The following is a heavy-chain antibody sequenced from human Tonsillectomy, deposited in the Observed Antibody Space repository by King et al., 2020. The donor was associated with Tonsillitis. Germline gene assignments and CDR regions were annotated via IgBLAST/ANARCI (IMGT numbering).Heavy chain of an antibody. CDR1: GGSISSSSYY. D-gene: IGHD3-3*01. Sequence: MQLQESGPGLVKPSETLSLTCTVSGGSISSSSYYWGWIRQPPGKGLEWIGSIYYSGSTYYNPSLKSRVTISVDTSKNQFSLTLSSVTAADTAVYYCAKTSIFGVVMEEYDAFDIWGQGTMVTVSS. V-gene: IGHV4-39*01. CDR3: AKTSIFGVVMEEYDAFDI. CDR2: IYYSGST. J-gene: IGHJ3*02.